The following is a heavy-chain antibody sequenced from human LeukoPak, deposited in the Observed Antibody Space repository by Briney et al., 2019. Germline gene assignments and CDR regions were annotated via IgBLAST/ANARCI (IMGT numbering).Heavy chain of an antibody. D-gene: IGHD6-19*01. J-gene: IGHJ6*02. V-gene: IGHV1-18*01. CDR2: ISVYNGNT. CDR1: GYTFTTYG. CDR3: ARELSEYSSGWVIYGMDV. Sequence: ASVKVCCKASGYTFTTYGISWVRQAPGQGLEWRGWISVYNGNTNYAQKLQGRVTMTTDTSTSTAYMELRSLRSDDTAVYYCARELSEYSSGWVIYGMDVWGQGTTVTVSS.